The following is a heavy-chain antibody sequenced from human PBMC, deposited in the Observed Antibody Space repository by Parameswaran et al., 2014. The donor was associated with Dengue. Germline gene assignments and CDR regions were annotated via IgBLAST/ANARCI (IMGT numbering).Heavy chain of an antibody. CDR2: IYWDDDK. J-gene: IGHJ5*02. Sequence: WIRQPPGKALEWLALIYWDDDKRYSPSLKSRLTITKDTSKNQVVLTMTNMDPVDTATYYCAHRRHYDILTGYYGVWFDPWGQGTLVTVSS. CDR3: AHRRHYDILTGYYGVWFDP. V-gene: IGHV2-5*02. D-gene: IGHD3-9*01.